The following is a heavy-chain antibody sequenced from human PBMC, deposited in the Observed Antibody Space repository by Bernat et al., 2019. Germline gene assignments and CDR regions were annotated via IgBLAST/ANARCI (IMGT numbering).Heavy chain of an antibody. V-gene: IGHV4-4*02. CDR2: IYHSGST. Sequence: QVQLQESGPGLVKPSGTLSLTCAVSGGSISSSNWWSWVRQPPGKGLEWIGEIYHSGSTYYNPSLKSRVTISVDTSKNQFSLKLSSVSAADTAVYYCARHISWRLALVGYYFDYWGQGTLVTVSS. D-gene: IGHD6-19*01. J-gene: IGHJ4*02. CDR1: GGSISSSNW. CDR3: ARHISWRLALVGYYFDY.